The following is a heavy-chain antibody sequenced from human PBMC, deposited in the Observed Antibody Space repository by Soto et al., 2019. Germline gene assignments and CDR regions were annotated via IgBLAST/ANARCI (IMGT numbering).Heavy chain of an antibody. D-gene: IGHD1-26*01. CDR1: GFTFGRYW. Sequence: PGGSLRLSCAAPGFTFGRYWMSWVRQAPGKGLEWVANIKQDGSEKYYVDSVKGRFTISRDNAKNSLYLQMNSLRAEDTAVYYCARAERAEYFQHWGQGT. CDR2: IKQDGSEK. V-gene: IGHV3-7*01. J-gene: IGHJ1*01. CDR3: ARAERAEYFQH.